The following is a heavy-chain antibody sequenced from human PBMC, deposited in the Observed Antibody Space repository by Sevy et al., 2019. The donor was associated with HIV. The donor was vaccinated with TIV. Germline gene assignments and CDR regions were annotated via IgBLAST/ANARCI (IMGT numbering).Heavy chain of an antibody. CDR1: GYTFTGYY. J-gene: IGHJ6*02. CDR3: ARDGRTTGTTDYYYGMDV. Sequence: ASVKVSCKASGYTFTGYYMHWVRQAPGQGLEWMGWINPNSGGTNYAQKFQGRVTMTRDTSTSTAYMELSRLRSDDTAVYYCARDGRTTGTTDYYYGMDVWGQGTTVTVSS. D-gene: IGHD1-1*01. V-gene: IGHV1-2*02. CDR2: INPNSGGT.